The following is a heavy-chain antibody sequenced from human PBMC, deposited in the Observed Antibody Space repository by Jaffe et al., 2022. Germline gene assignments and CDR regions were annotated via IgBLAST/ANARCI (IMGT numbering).Heavy chain of an antibody. J-gene: IGHJ5*02. V-gene: IGHV3-48*03. Sequence: EVQLVESGGGLVQPGGSLRLSCAASGFTFSSYEMNWVRQAPGKGLEWVSYISSSGSTIYYADSVKGRFTISRDNAKNSLYLQMNSLRAEDTAVYYCARNSYGFNWFDPWGQGTLVTVSS. CDR1: GFTFSSYE. CDR3: ARNSYGFNWFDP. CDR2: ISSSGSTI. D-gene: IGHD5-18*01.